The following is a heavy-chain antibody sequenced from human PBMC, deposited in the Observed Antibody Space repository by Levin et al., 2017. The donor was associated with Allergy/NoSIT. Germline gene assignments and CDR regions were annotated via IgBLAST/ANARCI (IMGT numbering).Heavy chain of an antibody. CDR1: GYSFTSYW. D-gene: IGHD6-19*01. CDR2: IDPSDSYT. V-gene: IGHV5-10-1*01. J-gene: IGHJ5*02. CDR3: ARLVWGNSSGWGSWFDP. Sequence: GGSLRLSCKGSGYSFTSYWISWVRQMPGKGLEWMGRIDPSDSYTNYSPSFQGHVTISADKSISTAYLQWSSLKASDTAMYYCARLVWGNSSGWGSWFDPWGQGTLVTVSS.